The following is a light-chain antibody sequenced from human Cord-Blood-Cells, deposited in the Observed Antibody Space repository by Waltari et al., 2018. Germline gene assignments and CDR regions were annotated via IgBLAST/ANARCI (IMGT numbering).Light chain of an antibody. J-gene: IGKJ1*01. V-gene: IGKV3-20*01. CDR2: GAS. CDR1: QSVSSSY. CDR3: QQYGSSPWT. Sequence: EIVLTQSPGTLSLFPGARATLSCRASQSVSSSYLAWYQQKPGQAPRLLIYGASSRATGIPDRFSGSESGTDFTLTISRLEPEDFAVYYCQQYGSSPWTFGQGTKVEIK.